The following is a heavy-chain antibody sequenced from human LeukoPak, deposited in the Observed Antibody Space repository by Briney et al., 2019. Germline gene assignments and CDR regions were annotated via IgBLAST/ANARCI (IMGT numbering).Heavy chain of an antibody. J-gene: IGHJ4*02. CDR3: AASGSGSSDY. CDR2: INHSGST. Sequence: PSETLSLTCAVYGGSFSGYYWSWIRQPPGKGLEWIGEINHSGSTNYNPSLKSRVTISVDTSKNQFSLKLGSVTAADTAVYYCAASGSGSSDYWGQGTLVTVSS. D-gene: IGHD3-10*01. CDR1: GGSFSGYY. V-gene: IGHV4-34*01.